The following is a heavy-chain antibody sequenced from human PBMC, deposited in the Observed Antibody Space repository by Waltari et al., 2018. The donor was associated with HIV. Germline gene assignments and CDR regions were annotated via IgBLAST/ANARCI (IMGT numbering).Heavy chain of an antibody. J-gene: IGHJ4*02. V-gene: IGHV3-53*01. CDR3: ARNTRGWERLLDS. Sequence: EVRLVESGGGLIQPGGSLRLSCAASDFSVRNNHITWLRQAPGKGLECVSLIDAGGKTLYADSVKGRFTVFRDNYKNIVYLEMNSLRVDDTAIYLCARNTRGWERLLDSWGQGTPVAVSP. D-gene: IGHD1-26*01. CDR1: DFSVRNNH. CDR2: IDAGGKT.